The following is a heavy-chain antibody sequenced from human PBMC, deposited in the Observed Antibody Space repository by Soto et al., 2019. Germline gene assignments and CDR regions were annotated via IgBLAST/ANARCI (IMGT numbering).Heavy chain of an antibody. J-gene: IGHJ5*02. V-gene: IGHV1-69*13. CDR2: IIPIFGTA. D-gene: IGHD3-9*01. Sequence: SVKVSCKASGGTFSSYAISWVRQAPGQGLEWMGGIIPIFGTANYAQKFQGRVTITADESTSTAYMELSSLRSEDTAVYYCAKNVLRYFEWFNSSWIWFDPWGQGTQVTISS. CDR3: AKNVLRYFEWFNSSWIWFDP. CDR1: GGTFSSYA.